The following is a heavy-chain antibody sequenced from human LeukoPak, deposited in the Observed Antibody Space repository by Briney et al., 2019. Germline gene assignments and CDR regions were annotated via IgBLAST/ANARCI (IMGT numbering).Heavy chain of an antibody. V-gene: IGHV1-3*01. J-gene: IGHJ6*04. CDR3: AREERLYGGYGGYYYYYGMDV. D-gene: IGHD5-12*01. CDR2: INAGNVNT. CDR1: GYTFTSYA. Sequence: ASVKVSCKASGYTFTSYAMHWVRQAPGQRLEWMGWINAGNVNTKYSQKFQGRVTITRDTSASTAYMELSSLRSEDTAVYYCAREERLYGGYGGYYYYYGMDVWGKGTTVTVSS.